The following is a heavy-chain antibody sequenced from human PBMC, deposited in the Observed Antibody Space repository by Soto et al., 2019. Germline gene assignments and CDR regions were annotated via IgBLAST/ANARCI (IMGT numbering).Heavy chain of an antibody. Sequence: GGSLRLSCAASGFTFSIYAMSWVRQAPGKGLEWVSTITGSGGTTYYADSVKGRFTISRDNSKNTLYLQMNSLRAEDTAVYYCARELKLFYYYDSGNDAFDIWGQGTMVTVSS. CDR3: ARELKLFYYYDSGNDAFDI. CDR2: ITGSGGTT. D-gene: IGHD3-22*01. CDR1: GFTFSIYA. V-gene: IGHV3-23*01. J-gene: IGHJ3*02.